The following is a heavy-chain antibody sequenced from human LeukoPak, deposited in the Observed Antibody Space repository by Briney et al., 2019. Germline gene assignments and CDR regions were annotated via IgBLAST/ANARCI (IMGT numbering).Heavy chain of an antibody. J-gene: IGHJ3*02. CDR2: IKRDGSEE. V-gene: IGHV3-7*01. CDR3: ARDADYYDSSCYYDAFDI. D-gene: IGHD3-22*01. Sequence: GGSLRLSCAASGFTFSSYWMTWVRQAPGKGLEWVANIKRDGSEENYVDSVKGRFTISRDNAKNSLFLQMSSLGAEDTAVYYCARDADYYDSSCYYDAFDIWGQGTMVTVSS. CDR1: GFTFSSYW.